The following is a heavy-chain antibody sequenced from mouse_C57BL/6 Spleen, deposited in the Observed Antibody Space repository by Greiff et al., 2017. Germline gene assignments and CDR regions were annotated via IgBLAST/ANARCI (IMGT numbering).Heavy chain of an antibody. CDR2: IYPGSGNT. V-gene: IGHV1-66*01. D-gene: IGHD2-1*01. Sequence: QVQLQQSGPELVKPGASVKISCKASGYSFTSYYIHWVKQRPGQGLEWIGWIYPGSGNTKYNEKFKGKATLTADTSSSTAYMQLSSLTSEDSAVYYCARSLGNGFAYWGQGTLVTVSA. CDR1: GYSFTSYY. J-gene: IGHJ3*01. CDR3: ARSLGNGFAY.